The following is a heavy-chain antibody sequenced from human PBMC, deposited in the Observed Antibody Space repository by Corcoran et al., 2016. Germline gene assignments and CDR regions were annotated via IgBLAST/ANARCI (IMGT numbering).Heavy chain of an antibody. D-gene: IGHD3-10*01. CDR3: ARGKGSGSYGRRRNWFDP. CDR2: INHSGST. V-gene: IGHV4-34*01. Sequence: QVQLQQWGAGLLKPSETLSLTCAVYGGSFSGYYWSWIRQPPGKGLEWIGEINHSGSTNYNPSLKSRVTISVDTSKNQFSLKLSSVTAADTAVYYCARGKGSGSYGRRRNWFDPWGQGTLVTVSS. J-gene: IGHJ5*02. CDR1: GGSFSGYY.